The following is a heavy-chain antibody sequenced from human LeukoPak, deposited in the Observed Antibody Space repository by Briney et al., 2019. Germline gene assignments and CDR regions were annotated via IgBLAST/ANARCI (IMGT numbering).Heavy chain of an antibody. D-gene: IGHD2/OR15-2a*01. Sequence: PGGSLRLSCAASGFTFSNYAMNWVRQAPGKGLEWVSAISGSGGRTYYADSVKGRFTISRDNSKNTLYLRMNSLRDEDTAVYYCARDPGNSSYGMDVWGQGTTVPVSS. CDR1: GFTFSNYA. CDR3: ARDPGNSSYGMDV. J-gene: IGHJ6*02. CDR2: ISGSGGRT. V-gene: IGHV3-23*01.